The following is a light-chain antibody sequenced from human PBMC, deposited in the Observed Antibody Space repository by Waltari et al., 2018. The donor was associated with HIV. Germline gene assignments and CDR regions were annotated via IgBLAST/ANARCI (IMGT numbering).Light chain of an antibody. V-gene: IGKV3-20*01. CDR1: QSVSSSH. J-gene: IGKJ4*01. CDR2: GTS. Sequence: EIVLTQSPGALSLSPGERATLSCRASQSVSSSHLAWYQQRPGQAPRLLMYGTSSRATGIRDRFSGSGSGTDFTLTISRLEPEDFAVYYCQQYGSSAPLTFGGGTKVEIK. CDR3: QQYGSSAPLT.